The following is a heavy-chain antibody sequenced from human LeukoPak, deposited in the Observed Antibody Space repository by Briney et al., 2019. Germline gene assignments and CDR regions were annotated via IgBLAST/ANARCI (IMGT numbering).Heavy chain of an antibody. V-gene: IGHV1-2*02. Sequence: ASVKVSCKASGYTFTGHYMHWVRQAPGQGLEWMGWINSDSGGTKYAQKFQGSVIMTRVTSISTAYVELSRLKSDDTAVYYCARGRVHSWSDAFDIWGQGTTVTVSS. CDR3: ARGRVHSWSDAFDI. CDR1: GYTFTGHY. D-gene: IGHD1-1*01. J-gene: IGHJ3*02. CDR2: INSDSGGT.